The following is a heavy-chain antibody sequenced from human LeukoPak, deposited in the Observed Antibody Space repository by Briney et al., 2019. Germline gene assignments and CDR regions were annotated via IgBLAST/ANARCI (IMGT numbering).Heavy chain of an antibody. J-gene: IGHJ6*02. CDR2: IIPILGIA. V-gene: IGHV1-69*10. CDR3: ARDVAELIVVVTAITDYYGMDV. Sequence: GASVKVSCKASGGTFSSYAISWVRQAPGQGLEWMGGIIPILGIANYAQKFQGRVTITADKSTSTAYMELSSLRSEDTAVYYCARDVAELIVVVTAITDYYGMDVWGQGTTVTVSS. CDR1: GGTFSSYA. D-gene: IGHD2-21*02.